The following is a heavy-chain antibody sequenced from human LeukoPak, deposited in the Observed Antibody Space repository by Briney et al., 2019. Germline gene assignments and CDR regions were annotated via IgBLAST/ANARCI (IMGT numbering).Heavy chain of an antibody. CDR2: IFHSAST. D-gene: IGHD3-22*01. CDR1: GGSVSSDDYS. V-gene: IGHV4-30-2*01. CDR3: ARGYDSSGQTGRYYFDH. J-gene: IGHJ4*02. Sequence: PSQTPSLTCAVSGGSVSSDDYSWGWIRQPPGKGLEWIGYIFHSASTYHNLSLRSRVTISLDRSKNQFSLKMSSVTAADTAVYYCARGYDSSGQTGRYYFDHWGQGTLVTVSS.